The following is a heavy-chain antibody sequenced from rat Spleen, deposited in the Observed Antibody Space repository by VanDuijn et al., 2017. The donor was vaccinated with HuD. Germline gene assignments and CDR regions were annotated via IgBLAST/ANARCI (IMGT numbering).Heavy chain of an antibody. CDR3: ARPHSYYGYKSYYFDY. CDR2: VWGDGGT. V-gene: IGHV2-1*01. J-gene: IGHJ2*01. Sequence: VQLKESGPGLVQPSQTLSLTCTVSGYSLNTSGVNWVRQPPGKGLEWMGGVWGDGGTDYNSAIKSRLSISRDTSKSQVFLKMNSLQTEDTAMYFCARPHSYYGYKSYYFDYWGQGVMVTVSS. D-gene: IGHD1-7*01. CDR1: GYSLNTSG.